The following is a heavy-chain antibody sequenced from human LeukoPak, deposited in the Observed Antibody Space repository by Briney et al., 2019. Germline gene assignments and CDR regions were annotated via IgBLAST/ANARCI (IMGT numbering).Heavy chain of an antibody. D-gene: IGHD3-10*01. CDR3: ARHGSGTSLALYP. V-gene: IGHV4-59*08. CDR2: ISYSGTT. J-gene: IGHJ5*02. Sequence: PSETLSLTCTVSGGSMSSYYWSWIRQSPGKGLEGVGYISYSGTTNYNPSLKSRVTISLGTSKNRFSLNLASVTAADTAVYYCARHGSGTSLALYPWGQGTLVTVSS. CDR1: GGSMSSYY.